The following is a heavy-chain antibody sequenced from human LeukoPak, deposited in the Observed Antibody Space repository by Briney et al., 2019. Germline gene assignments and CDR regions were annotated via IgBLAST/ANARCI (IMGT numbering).Heavy chain of an antibody. J-gene: IGHJ4*02. Sequence: TSETLSLTCTVSGGSISSYYGSWIRQPPGKGLEWIGYIYYSGSTNYNPSLKSRVTISVDTSKNQFSLKLSSVTAADTAVYYCARDGRDYYDSSGYYFDYWGQGTLVTVSS. D-gene: IGHD3-22*01. CDR3: ARDGRDYYDSSGYYFDY. CDR1: GGSISSYY. V-gene: IGHV4-59*12. CDR2: IYYSGST.